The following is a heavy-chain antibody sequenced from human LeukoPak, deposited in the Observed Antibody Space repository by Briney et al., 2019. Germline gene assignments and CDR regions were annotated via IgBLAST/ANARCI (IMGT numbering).Heavy chain of an antibody. Sequence: SETLSLTCTVSGCSISSGASDWGWIRQHPKRGLEWVGYINHSGSTYYNLSLGSRVTMSVDTSKNQFSLKLSSVTAADSAVYYCARAARQGFTMIVVPFFYFDLWGRGTLVTVSS. D-gene: IGHD3-22*01. CDR3: ARAARQGFTMIVVPFFYFDL. CDR1: GCSISSGASD. CDR2: INHSGST. J-gene: IGHJ2*01. V-gene: IGHV4-31*03.